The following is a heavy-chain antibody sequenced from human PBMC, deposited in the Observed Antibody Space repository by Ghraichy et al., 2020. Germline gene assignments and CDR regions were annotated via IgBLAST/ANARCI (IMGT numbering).Heavy chain of an antibody. CDR2: IYYSGST. D-gene: IGHD4-17*01. CDR3: ARESLDYGDAQYYYYYMDV. J-gene: IGHJ6*03. CDR1: GGSISSGGYY. Sequence: SETLSLTCTVSGGSISSGGYYWSWIRQHPGKGLEWIGYIYYSGSTYYNPSLKSRVTISVDTSKNQFSLKLSSVTAADTAVYYCARESLDYGDAQYYYYYMDVWGKGTTVTVSS. V-gene: IGHV4-31*03.